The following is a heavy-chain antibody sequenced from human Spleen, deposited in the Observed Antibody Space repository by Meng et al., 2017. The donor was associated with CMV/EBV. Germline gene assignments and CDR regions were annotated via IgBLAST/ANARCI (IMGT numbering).Heavy chain of an antibody. Sequence: ASVKVSCKASGGTFSSYTISWVRQATGQGLEWMGWMNPNSGNTGYAQKFQGRVTMTRNTPISTAYMELSSLRSEDTAVYYCARGRQLGRNWFDPWGQGTLVTVSS. CDR1: GGTFSSYT. D-gene: IGHD6-13*01. V-gene: IGHV1-8*02. J-gene: IGHJ5*02. CDR3: ARGRQLGRNWFDP. CDR2: MNPNSGNT.